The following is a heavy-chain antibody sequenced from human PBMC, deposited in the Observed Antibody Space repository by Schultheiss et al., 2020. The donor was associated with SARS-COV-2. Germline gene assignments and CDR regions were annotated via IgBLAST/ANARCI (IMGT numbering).Heavy chain of an antibody. V-gene: IGHV3-23*01. Sequence: GGSLRLSCAASGFTFSNHAMSWVRQAPGKGLEWVSTFSGSGGSTYYADSVKGRFTISRDNSKNTLYLQMNSLRAEDTAVYYCAKVNSSGWWGPSDYWGQGTLVTVAS. CDR1: GFTFSNHA. CDR3: AKVNSSGWWGPSDY. D-gene: IGHD6-19*01. CDR2: FSGSGGST. J-gene: IGHJ4*02.